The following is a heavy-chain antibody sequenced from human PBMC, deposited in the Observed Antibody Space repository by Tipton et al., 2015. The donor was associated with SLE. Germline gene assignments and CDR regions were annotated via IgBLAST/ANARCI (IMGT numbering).Heavy chain of an antibody. CDR3: ARGRLTGGIRDYLDS. D-gene: IGHD6-13*01. CDR1: GFTFVTYD. V-gene: IGHV3-48*03. Sequence: SLRLSCAASGFTFVTYDIHWVRQAPGKGLEWISYISGTGNTIYDTDSVKGRFTTSRDNAKNSLFLQVNNLRAEDSALYYCARGRLTGGIRDYLDSWGRGTQVTVSS. J-gene: IGHJ4*02. CDR2: ISGTGNTI.